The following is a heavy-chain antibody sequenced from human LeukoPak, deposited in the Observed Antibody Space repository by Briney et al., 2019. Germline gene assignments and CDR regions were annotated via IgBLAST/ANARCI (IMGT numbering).Heavy chain of an antibody. V-gene: IGHV1-2*04. D-gene: IGHD5-12*01. J-gene: IGHJ6*02. CDR2: INPNSGGT. Sequence: ASVKVSCKASGYTFTGYYMHWVRQAPGQGLEWMGWINPNSGGTNYAQKFQGWVTMTRDTSISTAYMELSRLRSDDTAVYYCATYIVATIQRDYYGMDVWGQGTTVTVSS. CDR1: GYTFTGYY. CDR3: ATYIVATIQRDYYGMDV.